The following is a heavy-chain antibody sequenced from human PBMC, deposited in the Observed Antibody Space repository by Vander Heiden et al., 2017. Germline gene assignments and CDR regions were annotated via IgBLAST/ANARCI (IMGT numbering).Heavy chain of an antibody. CDR1: GFTFSTYW. D-gene: IGHD6-13*01. J-gene: IGHJ4*02. CDR3: ATYSSSCY. Sequence: EVQLVESGRGLVQPGGSLRLSCAAPGFTFSTYWMHWVRQAPGKGLVWVSLINSDGSTTTYADSVKGRFTISRDNAKNTLYLQMNSLRAEDTAVYYCATYSSSCYWGQGTLVTVSS. CDR2: INSDGSTT. V-gene: IGHV3-74*01.